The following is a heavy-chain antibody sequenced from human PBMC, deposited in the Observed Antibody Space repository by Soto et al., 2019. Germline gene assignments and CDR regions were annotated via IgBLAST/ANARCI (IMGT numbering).Heavy chain of an antibody. D-gene: IGHD1-7*01. Sequence: PGGSLRLSCVASGFSFSSDSMGWVRQAPGKGLERVSSISSSGSFKNYADSVKGRFTISRDNAKNSLYLQMSGLKDEDTAVYYCARDPPTGTTLDWVDSWGQGTLVTVSS. CDR3: ARDPPTGTTLDWVDS. J-gene: IGHJ5*01. CDR1: GFSFSSDS. V-gene: IGHV3-21*01. CDR2: ISSSGSFK.